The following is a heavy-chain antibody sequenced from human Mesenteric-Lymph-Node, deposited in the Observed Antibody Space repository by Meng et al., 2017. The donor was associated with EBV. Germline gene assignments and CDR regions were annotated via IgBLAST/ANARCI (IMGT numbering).Heavy chain of an antibody. CDR1: GFSLSTTGVG. V-gene: IGHV2-5*02. Sequence: QITLKESGPTLVKPTQTLTLTCPFSGFSLSTTGVGVGWIRQPPGKALEWLALIYWDDDKRYSPSLKNRLTITKDTSKNQVVLTMTKMDPVDTATYFCAHRPYYDILRPFFDYRGPGTLVTVSA. J-gene: IGHJ4*02. CDR2: IYWDDDK. CDR3: AHRPYYDILRPFFDY. D-gene: IGHD3-9*01.